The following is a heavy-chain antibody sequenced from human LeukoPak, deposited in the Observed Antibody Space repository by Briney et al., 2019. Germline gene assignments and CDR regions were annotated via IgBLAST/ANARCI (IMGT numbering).Heavy chain of an antibody. CDR3: ARLSVLLEGFDP. J-gene: IGHJ5*02. CDR1: GGSISNYY. Sequence: SETLSLTCTVSGGSISNYYWGWIRQPAGKGLEWIGRIYSSGSTNYNPSLKSRVTMPVDTSTNQLSLKLSSVTAADTAVYYCARLSVLLEGFDPWGQGTLVTVSS. D-gene: IGHD3-10*01. CDR2: IYSSGST. V-gene: IGHV4-4*07.